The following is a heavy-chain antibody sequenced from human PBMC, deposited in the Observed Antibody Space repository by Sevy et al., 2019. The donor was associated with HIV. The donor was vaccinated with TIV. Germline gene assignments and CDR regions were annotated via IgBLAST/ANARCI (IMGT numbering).Heavy chain of an antibody. Sequence: GGSLRLSCAVSGFSFDSYAMSWVRQAPGKGLEWVSAISGSGGSTYYADSVKGRFTISRDNSKNTLYLQMNSLRAEDTAVYYCAKGRDGYTDDAFDIWGQGTMVTVSS. V-gene: IGHV3-23*01. CDR2: ISGSGGST. J-gene: IGHJ3*02. D-gene: IGHD5-12*01. CDR1: GFSFDSYA. CDR3: AKGRDGYTDDAFDI.